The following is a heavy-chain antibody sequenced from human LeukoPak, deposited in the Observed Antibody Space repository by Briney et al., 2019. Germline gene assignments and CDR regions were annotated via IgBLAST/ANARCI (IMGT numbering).Heavy chain of an antibody. Sequence: GGSLRLSCAASGFTFSSYWMSWVRQAPGKGLEWVANIKQDGSEKYYVDSVKGRLTISRDNAKNSLYLQMNSLRAEDTAVYYCARVKGIYGSGEYYFDYWGQGTLVTVSS. CDR1: GFTFSSYW. V-gene: IGHV3-7*01. D-gene: IGHD3-10*01. CDR3: ARVKGIYGSGEYYFDY. CDR2: IKQDGSEK. J-gene: IGHJ4*02.